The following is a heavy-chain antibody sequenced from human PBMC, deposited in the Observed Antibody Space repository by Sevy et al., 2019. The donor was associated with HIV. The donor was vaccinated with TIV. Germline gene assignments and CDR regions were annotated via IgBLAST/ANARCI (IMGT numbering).Heavy chain of an antibody. V-gene: IGHV3-9*01. CDR3: AKDMATTESGWTPGFDY. D-gene: IGHD6-19*01. J-gene: IGHJ4*02. Sequence: GGYLRLSCAASGFTFDDYAMHWVRQAPGKGLEWVSGISWNSGSIGYADSVKGRFTISRDNAKNSLYLQMNSLRAEDTALYYCAKDMATTESGWTPGFDYWGQGTLVTVSS. CDR2: ISWNSGSI. CDR1: GFTFDDYA.